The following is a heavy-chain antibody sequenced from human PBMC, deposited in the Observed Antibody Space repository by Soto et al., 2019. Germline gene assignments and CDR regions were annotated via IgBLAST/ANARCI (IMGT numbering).Heavy chain of an antibody. D-gene: IGHD3-10*01. CDR2: ISSSSSYI. V-gene: IGHV3-21*01. CDR1: GFTFSSYS. J-gene: IGHJ4*02. CDR3: ARDETYYYGSGPV. Sequence: VGSLRLSCAASGFTFSSYSMNWVRQAPGKGLEWVSSISSSSSYIYYADSVKGRFTISRDNAKNSLYLQMNSLRAEDTAVYYCARDETYYYGSGPVGGQGTLVTVSS.